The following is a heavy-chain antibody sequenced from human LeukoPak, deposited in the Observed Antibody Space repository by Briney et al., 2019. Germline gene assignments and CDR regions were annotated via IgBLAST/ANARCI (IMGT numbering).Heavy chain of an antibody. CDR2: ISSSSSYT. J-gene: IGHJ3*02. V-gene: IGHV3-11*06. D-gene: IGHD2/OR15-2a*01. CDR3: LPLLSRPYVEDGFDI. Sequence: PGGSLGLSCAASGFTFSDYYMSWIRQAPGKGLEWVSYISSSSSYTNYADSVKGRFTISRDNAKNSLYLQMNSLRAEDTAVYYCLPLLSRPYVEDGFDIWGQGTMVTVSS. CDR1: GFTFSDYY.